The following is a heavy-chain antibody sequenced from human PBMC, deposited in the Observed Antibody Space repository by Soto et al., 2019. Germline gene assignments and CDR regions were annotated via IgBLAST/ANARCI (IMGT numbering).Heavy chain of an antibody. J-gene: IGHJ4*02. CDR2: IYYSGST. CDR1: GGSISSYY. Sequence: PSETLSLTCTVSGGSISSYYWSWIRQPPGKGLEWIGYIYYSGSTNYNPSLKSRVTISVDTSKNQFSLKLSSVTAADTAVYYCARRIGYSSGWFDYWGQGTLVTVSS. D-gene: IGHD6-19*01. V-gene: IGHV4-59*08. CDR3: ARRIGYSSGWFDY.